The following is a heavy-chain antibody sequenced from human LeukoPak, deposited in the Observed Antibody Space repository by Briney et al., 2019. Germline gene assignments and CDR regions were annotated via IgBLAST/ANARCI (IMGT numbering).Heavy chain of an antibody. CDR3: ARDLSYPHYGY. CDR2: FSGSGGST. CDR1: GFTFSSYA. J-gene: IGHJ4*02. V-gene: IGHV3-23*01. D-gene: IGHD3-16*02. Sequence: GGSLRLSCAASGFTFSSYAMSWVRQAPGKGLECISGFSGSGGSTYYADSVKGRFTISRDNAKNSLYLQMNSLRAEDTAVYYCARDLSYPHYGYWGQGTLVTVSS.